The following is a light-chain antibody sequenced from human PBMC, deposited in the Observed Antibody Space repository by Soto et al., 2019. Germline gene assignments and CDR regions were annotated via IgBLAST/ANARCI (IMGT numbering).Light chain of an antibody. CDR3: LQSYSTLGT. J-gene: IGKJ1*01. CDR2: AAS. Sequence: QMTQSPSSLSASVGDRVIITCRADHSINNYLNWYQQKPGQVPKLLIYAASTLQSGVPSRFSGSGSGRVFTLTINSLQPEDFATYYCLQSYSTLGTFGRGTRVEI. CDR1: HSINNY. V-gene: IGKV1-39*01.